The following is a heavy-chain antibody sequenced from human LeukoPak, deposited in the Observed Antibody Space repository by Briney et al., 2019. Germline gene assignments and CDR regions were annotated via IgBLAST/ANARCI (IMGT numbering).Heavy chain of an antibody. J-gene: IGHJ4*02. Sequence: SGGSLRLSCAASGFTFSNYWLHWVRQAPGKGLVWVSRINTDAINTGYADSVKGRFTISRNNAKNTLYLQMNSLRAEDTAAYYCARGRYYYDSSGYLWYFDYWGQGTLVTVSS. CDR2: INTDAINT. D-gene: IGHD3-22*01. CDR3: ARGRYYYDSSGYLWYFDY. CDR1: GFTFSNYW. V-gene: IGHV3-74*01.